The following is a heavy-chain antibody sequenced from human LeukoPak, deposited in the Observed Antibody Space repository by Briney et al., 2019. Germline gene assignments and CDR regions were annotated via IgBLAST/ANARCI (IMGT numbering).Heavy chain of an antibody. Sequence: GASVKVSCKASGYSFISNHIYWVRQAPGQGLELMGWIMPDISESRSAQNFQGRVTMTWDTSITSAYMELSSLTSDDTAVYFCAREAGVKGLDVWGQGTMVTVSS. J-gene: IGHJ3*01. V-gene: IGHV1-2*02. CDR2: IMPDISES. CDR3: AREAGVKGLDV. CDR1: GYSFISNH.